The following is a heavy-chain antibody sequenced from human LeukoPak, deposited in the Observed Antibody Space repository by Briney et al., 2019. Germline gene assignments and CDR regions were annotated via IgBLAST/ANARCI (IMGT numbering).Heavy chain of an antibody. D-gene: IGHD3-10*01. CDR3: ARAVGGDGSGSL. CDR1: GDSISTYY. V-gene: IGHV4-59*01. J-gene: IGHJ4*02. Sequence: SETLSLTCTVSGDSISTYYWSWIRQLPGKGLEWIGYIYYRVTSDYNPSLKSRVTMSVDMSTGQISLKLSSVTAADTAVYYCARAVGGDGSGSLWGPGTLVTVSS. CDR2: IYYRVTS.